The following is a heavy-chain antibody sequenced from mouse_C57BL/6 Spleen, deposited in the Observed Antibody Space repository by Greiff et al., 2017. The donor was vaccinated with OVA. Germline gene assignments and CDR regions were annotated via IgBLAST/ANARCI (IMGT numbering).Heavy chain of an antibody. CDR3: ARVGVLLRSPMDY. V-gene: IGHV1-19*01. CDR2: INPYNGGT. D-gene: IGHD1-1*01. J-gene: IGHJ4*01. CDR1: GYTFTDYY. Sequence: VQLQQSGPVLVKPGASVKMSCKASGYTFTDYYMNWVKQSHGKSLEWIGVINPYNGGTSYNQKFKGKATLTVDKSSSTAYMELNSLTSEDSAVYYCARVGVLLRSPMDYWGQGTSVTVSS.